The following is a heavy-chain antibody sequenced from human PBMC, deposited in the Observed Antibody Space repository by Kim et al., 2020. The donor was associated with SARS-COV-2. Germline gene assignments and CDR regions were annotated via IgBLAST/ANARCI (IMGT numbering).Heavy chain of an antibody. V-gene: IGHV4-59*01. J-gene: IGHJ6*02. Sequence: SETLSLTCTVSGGSISSYYWSWIRQPPGKGLEWIGYIYYSGSTNYNPSLKSRVTISVDTSKNQFSLKLSSVTAADTAVYYCAGRDYYGSGSYYGYGMDVWGQGTTVTVSS. CDR2: IYYSGST. CDR1: GGSISSYY. CDR3: AGRDYYGSGSYYGYGMDV. D-gene: IGHD3-10*01.